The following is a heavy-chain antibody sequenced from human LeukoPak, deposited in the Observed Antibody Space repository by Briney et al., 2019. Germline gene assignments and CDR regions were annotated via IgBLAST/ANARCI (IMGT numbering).Heavy chain of an antibody. D-gene: IGHD3-22*01. CDR2: INTNTGNP. J-gene: IGHJ4*02. CDR1: GYTFTKYP. CDR3: ARDRYKDYYDSSGYFQGTDY. Sequence: ASVKVSCKASGYTFTKYPMNWVRQAPGQGLEWMGWINTNTGNPTYAQGFTGRFAFSLDTSVSTAYLQISSLKAEDTAVYYCARDRYKDYYDSSGYFQGTDYWGQGTLVTVSS. V-gene: IGHV7-4-1*02.